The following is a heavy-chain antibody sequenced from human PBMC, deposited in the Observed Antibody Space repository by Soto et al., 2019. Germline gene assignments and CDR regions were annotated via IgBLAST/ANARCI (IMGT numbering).Heavy chain of an antibody. D-gene: IGHD3-16*01. V-gene: IGHV3-74*01. CDR3: TRDIGGRGAY. CDR2: INEYGSVI. J-gene: IGHJ4*02. CDR1: GFTFSSYW. Sequence: DVQLVESGGGLVRPGGSLRLSCAASGFTFSSYWMHWVHQVPGKGLVWVSRINEYGSVINYADSVKGRFTIFRDNSKNTLYLEMNSLRAEDAAVYYCTRDIGGRGAYWGQGTLVTVSS.